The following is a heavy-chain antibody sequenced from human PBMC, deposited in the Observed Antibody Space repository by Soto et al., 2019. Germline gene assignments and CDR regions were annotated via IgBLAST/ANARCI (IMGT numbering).Heavy chain of an antibody. V-gene: IGHV3-33*07. CDR3: AAGEPILY. Sequence: WVPLTLSFSASVVTLTQFGMDWVRQAPGKGLEWVAIIWYDGSHKYYADSVKGRFTISRDNSKNTVSLNMDNLGAEDTAMYYCAAGEPILYRGRATLVNVSS. CDR2: IWYDGSHK. J-gene: IGHJ4*02. CDR1: VVTLTQFG.